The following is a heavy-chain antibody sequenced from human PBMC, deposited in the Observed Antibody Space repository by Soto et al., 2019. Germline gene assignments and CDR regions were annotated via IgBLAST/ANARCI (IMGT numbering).Heavy chain of an antibody. J-gene: IGHJ4*02. V-gene: IGHV2-5*02. CDR1: GFSLSNSGVG. D-gene: IGHD4-17*01. CDR3: AHCTLHDYGDYDPGTSHVFDS. CDR2: IYGDNDK. Sequence: QITLKESGPSPVKPTQTLTVTCTFSGFSLSNSGVGVAWIRQPPGKALEWLALIYGDNDKRYSPSLKTRLTITEDTSKIQVDLTMTNIDPADTATYYCAHCTLHDYGDYDPGTSHVFDSWGQGTLVTVSS.